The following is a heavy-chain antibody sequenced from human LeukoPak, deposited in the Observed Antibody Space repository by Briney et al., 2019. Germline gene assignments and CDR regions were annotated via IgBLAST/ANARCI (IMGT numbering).Heavy chain of an antibody. CDR1: GGSFSGYY. CDR3: ARGRNAVAGTFGY. D-gene: IGHD6-19*01. CDR2: INHSGST. Sequence: SETLSLTCAVYGGSFSGYYWSWIRQPPGKGLEWIGEINHSGSTNYNPSLKSRVTISVDTSKNQFSLKLSSVTAADTAVYYCARGRNAVAGTFGYWGQGTLVTVSS. V-gene: IGHV4-34*01. J-gene: IGHJ4*02.